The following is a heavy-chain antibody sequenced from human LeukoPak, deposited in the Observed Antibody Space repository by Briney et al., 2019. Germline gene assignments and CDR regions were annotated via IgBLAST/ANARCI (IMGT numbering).Heavy chain of an antibody. J-gene: IGHJ4*02. D-gene: IGHD5-18*01. CDR2: ISSSGSTT. CDR3: ARPLRYSDGYNDDY. Sequence: GGSLRLSCAASGFTFSDYYMSWIRQAPGKGLEWGSYISSSGSTTYYADSVKGRFTISRDNAKNSLYLQMNSLSAEDTAVYYCARPLRYSDGYNDDYWGQGTLVTVSS. CDR1: GFTFSDYY. V-gene: IGHV3-11*04.